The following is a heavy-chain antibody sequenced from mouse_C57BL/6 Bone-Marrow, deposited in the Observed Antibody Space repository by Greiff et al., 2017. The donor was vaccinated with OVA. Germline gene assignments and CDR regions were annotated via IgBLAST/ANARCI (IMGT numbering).Heavy chain of an antibody. J-gene: IGHJ2*01. Sequence: QVQLQQSGAELARPGASVKLSCKASGYTFTSYGISWVKQRTGQGLEWIGEIYPRSGNTYYNEKFKGKATLTADKSSSTAYMELRSLTSEDSAVYFCARCPRQLRLPYYFDYWGQGTTLTVSS. CDR3: ARCPRQLRLPYYFDY. CDR1: GYTFTSYG. D-gene: IGHD3-2*02. CDR2: IYPRSGNT. V-gene: IGHV1-81*01.